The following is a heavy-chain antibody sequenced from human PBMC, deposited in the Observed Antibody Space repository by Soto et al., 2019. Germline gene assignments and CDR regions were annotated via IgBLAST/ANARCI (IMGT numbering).Heavy chain of an antibody. V-gene: IGHV1-18*04. CDR2: ISAYSGNT. CDR3: ARVVKAGDYGDYGRYYFDY. J-gene: IGHJ4*01. D-gene: IGHD4-17*01. Sequence: QVQRVQSGAEVKKPGASVKVSCKASGYTFTTYGITWVRQAPGQGLEWMGWISAYSGNTNYAQKLQGRLTVITDTSTNTAYMDLRSLRSDDTAVYYCARVVKAGDYGDYGRYYFDYWGHGTLVTVSS. CDR1: GYTFTTYG.